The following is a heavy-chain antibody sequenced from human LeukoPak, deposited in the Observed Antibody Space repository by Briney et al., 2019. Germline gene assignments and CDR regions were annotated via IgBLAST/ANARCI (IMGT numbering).Heavy chain of an antibody. J-gene: IGHJ4*02. CDR1: GFTFTNYA. Sequence: GGSLRLPCAASGFTFTNYAMSWVRQAPGKGLEWVSAISGSGGSTYYADSVKGRFTISRDNSKNPLYLQMNSLRAEDTAVYYCAKCTTRNTQYPIDYWGQGTLVTVSS. CDR2: ISGSGGST. V-gene: IGHV3-23*01. CDR3: AKCTTRNTQYPIDY. D-gene: IGHD4-17*01.